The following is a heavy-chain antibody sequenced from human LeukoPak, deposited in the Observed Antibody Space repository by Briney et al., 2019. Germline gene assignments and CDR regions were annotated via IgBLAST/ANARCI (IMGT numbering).Heavy chain of an antibody. D-gene: IGHD3-22*01. CDR1: GFTVSSSY. V-gene: IGHV3-53*01. Sequence: GGSLRLSCAASGFTVSSSYMYWVRQAPGKGLEWVSFFYRGDSTYYAESVRGRFTISRDNAKNTVYLQMNSLRVEDTAVYYCARVYETNGYLYWGQGSLVTVSS. J-gene: IGHJ4*02. CDR3: ARVYETNGYLY. CDR2: FYRGDST.